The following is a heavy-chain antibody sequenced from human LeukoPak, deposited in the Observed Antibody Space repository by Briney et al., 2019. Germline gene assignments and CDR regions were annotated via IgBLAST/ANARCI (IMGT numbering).Heavy chain of an antibody. CDR2: IYSGGST. D-gene: IGHD5-12*01. J-gene: IGHJ4*02. CDR1: GFTVSSNY. Sequence: GGSLRLSCAASGFTVSSNYMSWVRQAPGKGLEWVSVIYSGGSTYYVDSVKGRFTISRDNSKNTLYLQMNSLRAEDTAVYYCARVVAGWLHQSRYFDYWGQGTLVTVSS. CDR3: ARVVAGWLHQSRYFDY. V-gene: IGHV3-53*01.